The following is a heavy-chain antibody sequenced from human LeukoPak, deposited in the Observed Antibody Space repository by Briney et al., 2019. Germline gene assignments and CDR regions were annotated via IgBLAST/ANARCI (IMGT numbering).Heavy chain of an antibody. V-gene: IGHV3-48*01. Sequence: GGSLRLSCAASGFTFSSYSMNWVRQAPGKGLEWVSYISSGSSTIYYTDSVKGRFTISRDNAKNSLYLQMSSLRVEDTAVYYCARSGHAGRAFDIWGQGTMVTVSS. J-gene: IGHJ3*02. CDR1: GFTFSSYS. CDR3: ARSGHAGRAFDI. D-gene: IGHD3-10*01. CDR2: ISSGSSTI.